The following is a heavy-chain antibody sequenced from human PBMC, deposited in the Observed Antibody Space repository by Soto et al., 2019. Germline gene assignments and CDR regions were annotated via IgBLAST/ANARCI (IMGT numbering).Heavy chain of an antibody. J-gene: IGHJ6*02. V-gene: IGHV5-10-1*01. CDR1: GYSFTSYW. Sequence: GESLKISCKGSGYSFTSYWISWVRQMPGKGLEWMGRIDPSDSYTNYSPSFQGHVTISADKSISTAYLQWSSLKASDTAMYYCARHSRSGSDYYYYYGMDVWGQGTTVTVS. D-gene: IGHD3-10*01. CDR2: IDPSDSYT. CDR3: ARHSRSGSDYYYYYGMDV.